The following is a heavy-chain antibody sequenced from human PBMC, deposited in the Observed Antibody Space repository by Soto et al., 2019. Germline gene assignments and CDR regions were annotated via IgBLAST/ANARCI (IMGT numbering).Heavy chain of an antibody. Sequence: QVQLVESGGGVVQPGRSLRLSCETSGFTFSHYGMHWVRQAPGKGLEWVALIAYDGRNNYYADSVKGRFAISRYNSKNTLYLQMNRLRAEDTAVYYCAKDLATVSTDYYYYAMDVWGLGTTVTVSS. CDR3: AKDLATVSTDYYYYAMDV. D-gene: IGHD4-4*01. CDR2: IAYDGRNN. J-gene: IGHJ6*02. CDR1: GFTFSHYG. V-gene: IGHV3-30*18.